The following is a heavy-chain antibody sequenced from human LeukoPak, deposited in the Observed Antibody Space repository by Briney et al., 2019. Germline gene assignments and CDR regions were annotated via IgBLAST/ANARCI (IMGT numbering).Heavy chain of an antibody. V-gene: IGHV3-43*02. CDR3: AKDLAAAGTSRSSAFDI. Sequence: QTGGSLRLSCAASGFTFADYAMHWVRQAPGKGLEWVSLISGDGGSTYYADSVKGRFTISRDNSKNSLYLQMNSLRTEDTALYYCAKDLAAAGTSRSSAFDIWGQGTMVTVSS. CDR1: GFTFADYA. CDR2: ISGDGGST. D-gene: IGHD6-13*01. J-gene: IGHJ3*02.